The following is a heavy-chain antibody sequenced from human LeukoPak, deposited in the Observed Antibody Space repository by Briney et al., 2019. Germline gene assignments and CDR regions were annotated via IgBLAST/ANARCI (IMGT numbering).Heavy chain of an antibody. Sequence: GGSLRLSCAASGFTFDDYGMSWVRQAPGKGLEWVSGINWNGGSTGYADSVKGRFTVSRDNAKNSLYLQMNSLRAEDTALYYCARDDYDSSGQFYGMDVWGQGPRSPSP. J-gene: IGHJ6*02. V-gene: IGHV3-20*04. CDR1: GFTFDDYG. D-gene: IGHD3-22*01. CDR2: INWNGGST. CDR3: ARDDYDSSGQFYGMDV.